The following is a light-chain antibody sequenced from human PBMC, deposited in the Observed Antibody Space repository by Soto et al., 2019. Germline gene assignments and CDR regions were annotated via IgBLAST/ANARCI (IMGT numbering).Light chain of an antibody. V-gene: IGKV3-15*01. CDR1: QSVASN. CDR2: GAS. Sequence: EIVMTQSPAALSVSPGERATLSCRASQSVASNLAWYQQKPGQAPRLLIYGASTRATGFPARFSGSGSGTEFTLTISSLQSEDFAIYYCQQYNGWPPWTFGQGTKVDIK. J-gene: IGKJ1*01. CDR3: QQYNGWPPWT.